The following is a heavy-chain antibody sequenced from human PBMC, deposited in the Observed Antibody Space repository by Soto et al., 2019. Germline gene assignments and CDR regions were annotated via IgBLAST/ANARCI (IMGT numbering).Heavy chain of an antibody. Sequence: SETLPLTRAVYGGSFRGYYWRWIRQPTRKGMEWIGEINHSGSTNYDLSLKSRFTISVDTSKNQFSLKLSCVTAADTAVYYCETALGLAPYGIAVAGYYFDYWGQGTLVTVSS. J-gene: IGHJ4*02. CDR1: GGSFRGYY. D-gene: IGHD6-19*01. CDR3: ETALGLAPYGIAVAGYYFDY. CDR2: INHSGST. V-gene: IGHV4-34*01.